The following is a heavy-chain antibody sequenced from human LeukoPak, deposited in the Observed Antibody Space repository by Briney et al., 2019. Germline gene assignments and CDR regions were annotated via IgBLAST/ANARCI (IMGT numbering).Heavy chain of an antibody. Sequence: GESLKISCKGSGYRFTSYWIGWVRQMPGKGLEWMGIIYPGDSDTRYSPSFQGQVTISADKSISTAYLQWSSLKASDTAMYYCARTGYTSRWAIDYWGQGTLVTVSS. D-gene: IGHD6-13*01. V-gene: IGHV5-51*01. CDR2: IYPGDSDT. CDR3: ARTGYTSRWAIDY. CDR1: GYRFTSYW. J-gene: IGHJ4*02.